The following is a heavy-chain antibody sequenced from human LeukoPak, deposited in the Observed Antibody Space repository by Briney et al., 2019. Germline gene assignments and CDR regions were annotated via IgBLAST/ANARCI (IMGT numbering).Heavy chain of an antibody. J-gene: IGHJ5*02. V-gene: IGHV3-11*04. CDR1: GFTFSDYY. Sequence: GGSLRLSCAASGFTFSDYYMSWVRQAPGKGLEWISHISSNGDTIYYADSVRGRFTLSRDNAKSSLYLQMNSLRAEDTAVYYCARTQRVVVAATNWFDPWGQGTLVTVSS. D-gene: IGHD2-15*01. CDR2: ISSNGDTI. CDR3: ARTQRVVVAATNWFDP.